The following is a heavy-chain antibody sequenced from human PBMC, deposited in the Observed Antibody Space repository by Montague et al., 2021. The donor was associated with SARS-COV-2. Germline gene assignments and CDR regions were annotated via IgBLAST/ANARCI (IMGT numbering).Heavy chain of an antibody. D-gene: IGHD4-17*01. Sequence: SETLSLTCAVSGESLSGRYWSWIRQSPGKGLEWIGEINQSGSTNYNPSLKSRVSISVDASKNQFSLRLSSVAAADTAVYYCARDSRETVKAGYFDPWGQGALVTVSS. CDR2: INQSGST. CDR1: GESLSGRY. V-gene: IGHV4-34*01. CDR3: ARDSRETVKAGYFDP. J-gene: IGHJ5*02.